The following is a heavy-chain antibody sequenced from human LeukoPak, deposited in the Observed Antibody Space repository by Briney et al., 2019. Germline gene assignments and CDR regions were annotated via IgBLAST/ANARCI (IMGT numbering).Heavy chain of an antibody. D-gene: IGHD4-11*01. CDR1: GFTFSNYG. CDR2: ISSSSSSI. V-gene: IGHV3-21*01. J-gene: IGHJ4*02. CDR3: ARLADYGNYGPREYLDF. Sequence: PGGSLRLSCAASGFTFSNYGMNWVRQAPGKGLEWGSSISSSSSSIYYADSLKGRFTISRDNAKTSLYLQMNSLRAEDTAVYYCARLADYGNYGPREYLDFWGQGTLVTVSS.